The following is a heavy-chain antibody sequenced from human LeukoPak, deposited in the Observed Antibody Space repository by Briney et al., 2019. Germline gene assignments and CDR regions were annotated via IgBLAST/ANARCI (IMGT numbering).Heavy chain of an antibody. CDR3: AIDEPNYAPYDFDY. Sequence: GGSLRLSCAASRFTFINAWMNWVRQAPGKGLEWVGHIKSKADGETTDYAAPVKGRFTISGDDSNNMVYLQMSSLKVEDTAVYYCAIDEPNYAPYDFDYWGQGTLVTVSS. D-gene: IGHD4/OR15-4a*01. CDR2: IKSKADGETT. CDR1: RFTFINAW. J-gene: IGHJ4*02. V-gene: IGHV3-15*01.